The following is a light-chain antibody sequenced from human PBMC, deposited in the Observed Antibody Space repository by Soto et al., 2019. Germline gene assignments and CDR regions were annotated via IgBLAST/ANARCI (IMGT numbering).Light chain of an antibody. CDR3: SSFTTTLTLL. V-gene: IGLV2-14*01. CDR2: EVT. J-gene: IGLJ2*01. CDR1: SSDVGGYNY. Sequence: QYVLTQPASVSGSLGQSITISCSGASSDVGGYNYVSWYQQHPGTAPKLIMFEVTNRPSGVSYRFSGSKSGNPASRTISGLQAEDGADYYCSSFTTTLTLLFGGGTKLTVL.